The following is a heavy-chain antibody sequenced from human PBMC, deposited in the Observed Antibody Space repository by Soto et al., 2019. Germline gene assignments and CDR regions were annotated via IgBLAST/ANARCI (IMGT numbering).Heavy chain of an antibody. Sequence: QVQLVQSEAEVKKPGSSVKVSCKASGGSFGNLAISWVRQAPGQGLEWVAGIIPIYRASNYAEHFRGRISLTLDESTATTYLQLSSLTSEDSAIYYCATDTKDAYNYWFFDLWGRGTQVTVSS. CDR2: IIPIYRAS. CDR1: GGSFGNLA. D-gene: IGHD2-8*01. CDR3: ATDTKDAYNYWFFDL. V-gene: IGHV1-69*01. J-gene: IGHJ2*01.